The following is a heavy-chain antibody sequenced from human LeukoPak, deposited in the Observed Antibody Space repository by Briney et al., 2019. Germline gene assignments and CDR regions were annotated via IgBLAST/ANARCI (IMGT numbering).Heavy chain of an antibody. CDR1: GYTFTSNY. V-gene: IGHV1-18*04. Sequence: GASVEVSCKAFGYTFTSNYMHWVRQAPGQGPEWMGWISAYNGNTNYAQKLQGRVTMTTDTSTSTAYMELRSLGSDDTAVYYCARETDYYDSSSYYWFDPWGQGTLVTVSS. CDR3: ARETDYYDSSSYYWFDP. CDR2: ISAYNGNT. J-gene: IGHJ5*02. D-gene: IGHD3-22*01.